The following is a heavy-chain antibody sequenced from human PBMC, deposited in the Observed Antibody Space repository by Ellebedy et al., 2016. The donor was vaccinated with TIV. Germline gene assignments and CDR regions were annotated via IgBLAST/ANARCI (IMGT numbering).Heavy chain of an antibody. V-gene: IGHV3-53*01. J-gene: IGHJ4*02. CDR1: GFAVSSNY. CDR3: ARVDLGLAFDH. Sequence: GGSLRLSCAVSGFAVSSNYWSWVRQAPGKGLDWVSSIYSGGSTYYADSVKGRFTISRDSSKNTLHIQMNSLKADDTAVYYCARVDLGLAFDHWGRGTLVTVSS. CDR2: IYSGGST. D-gene: IGHD3/OR15-3a*01.